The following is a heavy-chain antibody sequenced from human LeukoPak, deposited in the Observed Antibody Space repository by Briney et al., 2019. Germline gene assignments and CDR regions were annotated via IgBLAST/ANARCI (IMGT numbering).Heavy chain of an antibody. J-gene: IGHJ4*02. D-gene: IGHD6-13*01. V-gene: IGHV5-51*01. Sequence: GESLKISCKGSGYFFNSYWIAWVRQMPGKGLEWMGIIYPGDSDTRYSPSFQGQVTISADKSISTAYLQWSSLQASDTAMYYCARLGAAALPFDYWGQGTLVTVSS. CDR1: GYFFNSYW. CDR2: IYPGDSDT. CDR3: ARLGAAALPFDY.